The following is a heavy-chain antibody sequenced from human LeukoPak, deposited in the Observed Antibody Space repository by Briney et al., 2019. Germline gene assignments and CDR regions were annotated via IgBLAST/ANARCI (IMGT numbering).Heavy chain of an antibody. D-gene: IGHD4-23*01. Sequence: GASLRLSCAASGFTFSSYAMSWVRQAPGKGLEWVSAISGSGGSTYYADSVKGRFTISRDNSKNTLYLQMNSLRAEDTAVYYCAKCLGDGGNYYFDYGGQGARVTGSS. CDR2: ISGSGGST. CDR3: AKCLGDGGNYYFDY. J-gene: IGHJ4*02. V-gene: IGHV3-23*01. CDR1: GFTFSSYA.